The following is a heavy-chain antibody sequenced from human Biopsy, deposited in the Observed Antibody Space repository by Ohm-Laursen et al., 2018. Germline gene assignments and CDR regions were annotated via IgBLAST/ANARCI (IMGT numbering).Heavy chain of an antibody. V-gene: IGHV4-59*08. D-gene: IGHD6-13*01. CDR2: VYYNGNT. CDR3: ARHIGSSWEWAFDI. Sequence: SVTRSLPCAVTYDSISGHFWLWIPQAPGKGLECIGYVYYNGNTNNSPSLKSQATISLDTSKDRFSLKLTSVTAADTAVYYCARHIGSSWEWAFDIWGRGTMVTVSS. CDR1: YDSISGHF. J-gene: IGHJ3*02.